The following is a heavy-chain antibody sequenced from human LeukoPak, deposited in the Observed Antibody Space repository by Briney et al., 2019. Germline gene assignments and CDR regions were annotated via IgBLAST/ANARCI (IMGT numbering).Heavy chain of an antibody. CDR3: ARDLFSPFVTTSLGSAFDI. J-gene: IGHJ3*02. CDR1: GFTFSTYG. D-gene: IGHD4-17*01. Sequence: GGSLRLSCAASGFTFSTYGMHWVRQSPGKGLEWVAVISYDGSNKYYADSVKGRFTISRDNSKNTLYLQMNSLRAEDTAVYYCARDLFSPFVTTSLGSAFDIWGQGTMVTVSS. CDR2: ISYDGSNK. V-gene: IGHV3-30*03.